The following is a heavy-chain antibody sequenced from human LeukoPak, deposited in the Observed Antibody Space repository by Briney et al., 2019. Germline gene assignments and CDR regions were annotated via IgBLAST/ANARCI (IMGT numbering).Heavy chain of an antibody. CDR2: INNDGSST. CDR3: ARGNHYGMDV. D-gene: IGHD1-14*01. J-gene: IGHJ6*02. Sequence: PGGSLRLSCAASGFTFSGYWMHWVRQAPGKGLVWVSRINNDGSSTNNADSVKGRFTISRDNAKNTLYLQMNSLRAEDTAVYYCARGNHYGMDVWGQGTTVTVSS. V-gene: IGHV3-74*01. CDR1: GFTFSGYW.